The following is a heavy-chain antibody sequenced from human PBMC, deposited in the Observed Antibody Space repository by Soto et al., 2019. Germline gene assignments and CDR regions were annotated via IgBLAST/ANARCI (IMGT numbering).Heavy chain of an antibody. CDR1: GFIFDDYA. CDR2: ISWQSGSI. J-gene: IGHJ4*02. CDR3: AKDMFSSSSAATFDY. D-gene: IGHD6-6*01. V-gene: IGHV3-9*01. Sequence: EVQLVESGGALAHPARSLRLSCAASGFIFDDYAMHWVRQAPGKGLEWVSGISWQSGSIRYADSVKGRFTISRDNAKNSLYLQMNSLRVEDTALYYCAKDMFSSSSAATFDYWGQGILVTVSS.